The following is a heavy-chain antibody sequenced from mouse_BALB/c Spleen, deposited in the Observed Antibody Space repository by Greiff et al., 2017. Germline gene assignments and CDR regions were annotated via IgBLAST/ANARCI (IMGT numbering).Heavy chain of an antibody. V-gene: IGHV2-6-4*01. Sequence: VKLMESGPGLVAPSQSLSITCTVSGFSLPRYSVHWVRQPPGKGLAWLGMIWGGGSTDYNSALKSRLSISKDNTKSQIFLKMNSLQTDDTAMYYGARSGGTGAMDGGGQGTTGTGTS. J-gene: IGHJ4*01. D-gene: IGHD3-3*01. CDR2: IWGGGST. CDR1: GFSLPRYS. CDR3: ARSGGTGAMDG.